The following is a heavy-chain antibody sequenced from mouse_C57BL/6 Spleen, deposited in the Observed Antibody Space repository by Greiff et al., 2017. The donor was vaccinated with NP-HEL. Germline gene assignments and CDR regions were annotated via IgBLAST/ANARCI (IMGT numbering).Heavy chain of an antibody. Sequence: EVQVVESGGGLVKPGGSLKLSCAASGFTFSSYTMSWVRQTPEKRLEWVATISGGGGNTYYPDSVKSRFTISRDNAKNTLYLQMSSLRSEDTALYYCARRGHWYFDVWGTGTTVTVSS. V-gene: IGHV5-9*01. J-gene: IGHJ1*03. CDR1: GFTFSSYT. CDR2: ISGGGGNT. CDR3: ARRGHWYFDV.